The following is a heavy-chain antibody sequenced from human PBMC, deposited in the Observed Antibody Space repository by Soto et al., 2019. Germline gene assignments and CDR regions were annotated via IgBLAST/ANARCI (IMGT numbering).Heavy chain of an antibody. V-gene: IGHV3-9*01. CDR1: GFTFDDHA. CDR3: AKDIKSTGWYVGLDL. Sequence: GGSLRLSCAASGFTFDDHAIHWVRQGPGKGLEWVSGISWNSGTIVYADSVKGRFTISRDNTKNSLYLQMDSLRREDTALYYCAKDIKSTGWYVGLDLWAQGTTVTVSS. CDR2: ISWNSGTI. J-gene: IGHJ6*02. D-gene: IGHD6-19*01.